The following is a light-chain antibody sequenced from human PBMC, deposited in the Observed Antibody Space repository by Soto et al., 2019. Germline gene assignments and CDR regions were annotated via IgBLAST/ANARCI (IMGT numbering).Light chain of an antibody. CDR1: QASSDW. Sequence: DIQMTKSPSTLSSSVGDRVSITCRASQASSDWLAWYQQKPGQVPELLIFDVSTLESGVPSRFSGSRSGTEFTLTISSLQPDDFATYFCQQYHTYSTFGQGTKVEVK. CDR2: DVS. J-gene: IGKJ1*01. V-gene: IGKV1-5*01. CDR3: QQYHTYST.